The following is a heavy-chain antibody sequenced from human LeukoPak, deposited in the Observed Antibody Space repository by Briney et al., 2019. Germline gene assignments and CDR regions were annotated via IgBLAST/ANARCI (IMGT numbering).Heavy chain of an antibody. D-gene: IGHD3-3*01. Sequence: ASVKVSCKASGYTFTSYDINWVRQATGQGLEWMGWMNPNSGNTGYAQKFLGRVTKTRNTSISTAYMELSSLRSEDTAVYYCARAHYDFWSGYYTVDYWGQGTLVTVSS. V-gene: IGHV1-8*01. CDR1: GYTFTSYD. CDR2: MNPNSGNT. J-gene: IGHJ4*02. CDR3: ARAHYDFWSGYYTVDY.